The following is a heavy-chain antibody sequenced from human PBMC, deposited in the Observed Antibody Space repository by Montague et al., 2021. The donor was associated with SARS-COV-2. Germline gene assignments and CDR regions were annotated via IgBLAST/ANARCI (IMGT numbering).Heavy chain of an antibody. Sequence: SLRLSCAASGFXFSSYEMNWVRQAPGRGLEWISYISSSGGGSTKDYTEXGKGRFTISRDNAKNSLYLQMNSLRVEDTAIYYCARDRDWDDWCGMDVWGQGTTVTVSS. J-gene: IGHJ6*02. D-gene: IGHD2-21*01. CDR2: ISSSGGGSTK. CDR3: ARDRDWDDWCGMDV. V-gene: IGHV3-48*03. CDR1: GFXFSSYE.